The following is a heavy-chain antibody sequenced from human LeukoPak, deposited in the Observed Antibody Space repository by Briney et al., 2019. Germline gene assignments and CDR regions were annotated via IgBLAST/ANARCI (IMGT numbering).Heavy chain of an antibody. Sequence: SETLSLTCTVSGGSVSNYFWSWIRQPPGKGLEWIGHIHYSGGTNYDPSLKSRVTISVDTSKNQFSLRLSSVTAADTAVYYCARGYCSPGSCYYYAYWRQGTLVTVSS. CDR3: ARGYCSPGSCYYYAY. J-gene: IGHJ4*02. D-gene: IGHD2-15*01. CDR2: IHYSGGT. V-gene: IGHV4-59*02. CDR1: GGSVSNYF.